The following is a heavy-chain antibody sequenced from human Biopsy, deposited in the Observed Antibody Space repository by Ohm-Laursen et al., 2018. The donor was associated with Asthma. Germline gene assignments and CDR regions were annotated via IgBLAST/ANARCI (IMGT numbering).Heavy chain of an antibody. CDR1: GGSVSSGSHY. V-gene: IGHV4-61*01. Sequence: SETLSLTCTVSGGSVSSGSHYWSWIRQPPGKGLEWIGYISYSESTNYNPSLKSRVTISVDTSKNQFSLKLSSVTAADTAVYYCARDFVDSAMDYFDYWGQGTLVTVSS. J-gene: IGHJ4*02. D-gene: IGHD5-18*01. CDR3: ARDFVDSAMDYFDY. CDR2: ISYSEST.